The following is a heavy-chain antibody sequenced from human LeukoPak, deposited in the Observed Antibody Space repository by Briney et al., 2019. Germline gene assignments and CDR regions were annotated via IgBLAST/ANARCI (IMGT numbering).Heavy chain of an antibody. Sequence: ASVKVSCKASGGTFSSYAISWVRQAPGQGLEWMGGIIPIFGTANYAQKFQGRVTITADEPTSTAYMELSSLRSEDTAVYYCARGSSQLPTLWYFDYWGQGTLVTVSS. CDR1: GGTFSSYA. CDR3: ARGSSQLPTLWYFDY. J-gene: IGHJ4*02. D-gene: IGHD2-2*01. V-gene: IGHV1-69*01. CDR2: IIPIFGTA.